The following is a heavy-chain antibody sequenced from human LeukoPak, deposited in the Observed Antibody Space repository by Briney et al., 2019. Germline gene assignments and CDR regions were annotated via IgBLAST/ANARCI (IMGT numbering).Heavy chain of an antibody. CDR3: ASQEGITMPSRDY. CDR2: IIPILGIA. D-gene: IGHD3-10*01. CDR1: GYTFTGYY. V-gene: IGHV1-69*02. Sequence: SVKVSCKASGYTFTGYYMHWVRQAPGQGLEWMGRIIPILGIANYAQKFQGRVTITADKSTSTAYMELSSLRSEDTAVYYCASQEGITMPSRDYWGQGTLVTVSS. J-gene: IGHJ4*02.